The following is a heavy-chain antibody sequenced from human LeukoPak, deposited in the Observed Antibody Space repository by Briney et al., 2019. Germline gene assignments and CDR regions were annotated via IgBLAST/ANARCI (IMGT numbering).Heavy chain of an antibody. CDR1: GGSFSGYY. Sequence: KPSETLSLTCAVYGGSFSGYYWSWIRQPPGKGLEWIGEINHSGSTNYNPSLKSRVTISVDTSKNQFSLKLSSVTAADTAVYYCASYHSSGWYYFDYWGQGTLVTVSS. V-gene: IGHV4-34*01. J-gene: IGHJ4*02. CDR2: INHSGST. D-gene: IGHD6-19*01. CDR3: ASYHSSGWYYFDY.